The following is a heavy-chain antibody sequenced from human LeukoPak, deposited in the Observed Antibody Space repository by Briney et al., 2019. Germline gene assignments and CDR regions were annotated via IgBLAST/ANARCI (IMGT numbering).Heavy chain of an antibody. J-gene: IGHJ4*02. CDR1: GYTFTGYG. Sequence: GASVKVSCKAPGYTFTGYGIIWVRQAPGQGLEWMGWISPYNGNTNYAQKFQGRVTMTTDTSTTTTYMELRSLRSDDTAVYYCARDLDSGGTTFRALNYWGQGTLVTVSS. CDR2: ISPYNGNT. V-gene: IGHV1-18*04. CDR3: ARDLDSGGTTFRALNY. D-gene: IGHD1-14*01.